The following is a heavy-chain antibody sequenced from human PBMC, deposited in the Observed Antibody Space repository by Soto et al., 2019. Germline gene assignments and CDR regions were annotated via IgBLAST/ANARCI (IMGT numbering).Heavy chain of an antibody. D-gene: IGHD5-12*01. V-gene: IGHV4-34*01. CDR2: INHSGST. CDR3: ARGRVVATFTKFDY. J-gene: IGHJ4*02. Sequence: QVQLQQWGAGLLKPSETLSLTCAVYGGSFSGYYWSWIRQPPGKGLEWIGEINHSGSTNYNPSLKSRVTISVDTSKNQFSLKLSSVTAADTAVYYCARGRVVATFTKFDYWGQGTLVTVSS. CDR1: GGSFSGYY.